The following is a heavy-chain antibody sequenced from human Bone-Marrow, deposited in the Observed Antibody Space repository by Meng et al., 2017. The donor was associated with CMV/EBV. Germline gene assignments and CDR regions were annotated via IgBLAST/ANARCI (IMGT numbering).Heavy chain of an antibody. D-gene: IGHD2-2*01. J-gene: IGHJ4*02. CDR2: INHSGST. CDR1: GGSFSGYY. CDR3: ARGPPTADIVVVPAAIVFDY. Sequence: SETLSLTCAVYGGSFSGYYWSWIRQPPGKGLEWIGEINHSGSTNYNPSLKSRVTISVDTSKNQFSLKLSSVTAADTAVYYCARGPPTADIVVVPAAIVFDYWGQGTLVTVSS. V-gene: IGHV4-34*01.